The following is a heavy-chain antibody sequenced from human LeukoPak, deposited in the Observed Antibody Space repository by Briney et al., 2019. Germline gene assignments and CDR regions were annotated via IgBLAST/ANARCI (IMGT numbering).Heavy chain of an antibody. V-gene: IGHV4-4*07. CDR3: ARWRDKFSTRVDPGAFDT. Sequence: SETLSLTCTVSGGSISSYYWTWIRQPAGKGLEWIGRIYTSGNTNYNPSLKSRVTMSVDTSKNQFSLKLSSVTAADTAVYYCARWRDKFSTRVDPGAFDTWGQGTMVTVSS. CDR2: IYTSGNT. J-gene: IGHJ3*02. D-gene: IGHD2-2*01. CDR1: GGSISSYY.